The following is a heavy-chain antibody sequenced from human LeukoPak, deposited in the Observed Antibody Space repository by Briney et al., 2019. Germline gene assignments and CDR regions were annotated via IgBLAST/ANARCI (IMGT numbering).Heavy chain of an antibody. J-gene: IGHJ6*03. CDR2: IYTSGST. CDR1: GGSISSDY. V-gene: IGHV4-4*07. Sequence: SETLSLTCTVSGGSISSDYWNWIRQPAGKGLEWIGRIYTSGSTHYNPSLKSRVTMSVDTSRNQFSLKLNSVTAADTAVYYCARTLYKHQNNYFYMDVWGKGTTVTVSS. D-gene: IGHD1-1*01. CDR3: ARTLYKHQNNYFYMDV.